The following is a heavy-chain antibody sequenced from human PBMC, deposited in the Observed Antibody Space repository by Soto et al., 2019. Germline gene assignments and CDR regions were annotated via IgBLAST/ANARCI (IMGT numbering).Heavy chain of an antibody. Sequence: PSETLSLTCTVSGGSISSGPYSWGWIRQPPGKGLEWIGTFYHSGSTYYNPSLESRVTISVDRSKNQFSLKLSSVTAADTAVYYCARLGIAVAAYDYWGQGTLVTVSS. D-gene: IGHD6-19*01. CDR1: GGSISSGPYS. CDR3: ARLGIAVAAYDY. CDR2: FYHSGST. J-gene: IGHJ4*02. V-gene: IGHV4-39*07.